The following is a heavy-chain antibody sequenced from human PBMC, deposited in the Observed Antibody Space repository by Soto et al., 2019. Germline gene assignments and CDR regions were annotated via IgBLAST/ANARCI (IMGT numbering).Heavy chain of an antibody. J-gene: IGHJ4*02. D-gene: IGHD4-17*01. Sequence: SVKVSCKASGGTFSSYAISWVRQAPGQGLEWMGGIIPIFGTARYSQKFEDRITITADESTNTVYMDLRSLTSEETAIYYCAKSAPMDAGDKYYYDFWGQGALVTVSS. V-gene: IGHV1-69*13. CDR3: AKSAPMDAGDKYYYDF. CDR2: IIPIFGTA. CDR1: GGTFSSYA.